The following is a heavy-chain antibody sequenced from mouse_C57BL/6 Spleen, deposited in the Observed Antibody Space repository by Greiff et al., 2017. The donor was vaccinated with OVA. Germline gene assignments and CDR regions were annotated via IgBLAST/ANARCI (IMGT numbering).Heavy chain of an antibody. CDR3: AAYYYYAMDY. CDR2: IWRGGST. D-gene: IGHD2-10*01. Sequence: QVQLQQSGPGLVQPSQSLSITCTVSGFSLTSYGVHWVRQSPGTGLEWLGVIWRGGSTDYTAAFMSRLCITKDNYKSQVFFKMNSLHADDTAIYYCAAYYYYAMDYWGQGTSVTVSS. J-gene: IGHJ4*01. CDR1: GFSLTSYG. V-gene: IGHV2-5*01.